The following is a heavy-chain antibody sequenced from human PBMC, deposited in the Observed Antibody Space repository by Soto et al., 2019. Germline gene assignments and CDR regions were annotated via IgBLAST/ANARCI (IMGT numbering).Heavy chain of an antibody. CDR3: ARAAAGTNWFDP. J-gene: IGHJ5*02. CDR1: GGSISSGGYY. V-gene: IGHV4-31*03. Sequence: SETLSLTCTVSGGSISSGGYYWSWIRQHPGKGLEWIGYIYYSGSTYYNPSLKSRVTISVDTSKNQFSLKLSSVTAADAAVYYCARAAAGTNWFDPWGQGTLVTVSS. D-gene: IGHD6-13*01. CDR2: IYYSGST.